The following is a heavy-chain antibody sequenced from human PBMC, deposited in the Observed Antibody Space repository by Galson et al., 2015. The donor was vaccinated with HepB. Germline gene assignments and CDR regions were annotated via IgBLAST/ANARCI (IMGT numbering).Heavy chain of an antibody. CDR1: GYSFDNYW. D-gene: IGHD3-10*01. Sequence: QSGAEVKKPGESLKISCKGSGYSFDNYWIGWVRQMPGKGLEWMGIIYPGDSETRYSPSFQGQVTISVDKSITTAYLQWSSLKASDTAIYYCVRHIGKVLTSMVRWFDPWGQGTRVTVSS. J-gene: IGHJ5*02. CDR3: VRHIGKVLTSMVRWFDP. CDR2: IYPGDSET. V-gene: IGHV5-51*01.